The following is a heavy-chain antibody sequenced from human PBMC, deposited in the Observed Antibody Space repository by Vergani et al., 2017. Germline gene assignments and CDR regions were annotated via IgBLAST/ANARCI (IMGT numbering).Heavy chain of an antibody. D-gene: IGHD6-6*01. CDR2: IKQDGSEE. Sequence: EVQLVESGGGLVQPGGSLRLSCAASGFSFRSYRIRWVRQGPGKGLEWVANIKQDGSEEYYVDSVRGRFTISRDNAKNSLYLQMNSLRAEDTAVYNCARDKTIASRPVFDNWGQGTLVTVSS. CDR1: GFSFRSYR. J-gene: IGHJ4*02. V-gene: IGHV3-7*01. CDR3: ARDKTIASRPVFDN.